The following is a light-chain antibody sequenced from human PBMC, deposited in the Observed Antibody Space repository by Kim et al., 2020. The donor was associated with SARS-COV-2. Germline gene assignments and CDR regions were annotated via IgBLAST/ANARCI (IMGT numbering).Light chain of an antibody. J-gene: IGKJ1*01. CDR3: QQYGSSRWT. V-gene: IGKV3-20*01. CDR2: GAS. Sequence: EIVLTQSPGTLSLAPGERVTLSCRASQSVSSSYLAWYQQKPGQAPRLLIYGASSRATGIPDRFSGSGSGTDFTLTISRLEPEDFAVYYCQQYGSSRWTFGQGTKVDIK. CDR1: QSVSSSY.